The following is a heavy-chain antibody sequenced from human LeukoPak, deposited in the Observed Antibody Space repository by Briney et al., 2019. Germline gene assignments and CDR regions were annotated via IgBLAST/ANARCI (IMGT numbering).Heavy chain of an antibody. V-gene: IGHV4-4*07. D-gene: IGHD3-22*01. Sequence: SETLSLTCTVSGGSISSYYWSWIRQPAGKGLEWIGRIYTSGSTNYNPSLKSRVTMSVDTSKNQFSLKLSSVTAADTAVYYCARGREYYYDSSGYYYFDYWGQGTLVTVSS. J-gene: IGHJ4*02. CDR3: ARGREYYYDSSGYYYFDY. CDR2: IYTSGST. CDR1: GGSISSYY.